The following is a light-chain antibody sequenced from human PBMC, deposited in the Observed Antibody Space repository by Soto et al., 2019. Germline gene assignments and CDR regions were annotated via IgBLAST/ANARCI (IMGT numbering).Light chain of an antibody. V-gene: IGKV1-27*01. CDR3: QKCNSAPFT. Sequence: DIPMTQSPSSLSASVGDRVTITCRSSRGIVNYLAWYQQKPGKVPKLLIYAAFILQSGVPSRFSGSGSGTDFTLTISSLQPEDVATYYCQKCNSAPFTFGGGTKGDIK. J-gene: IGKJ4*01. CDR2: AAF. CDR1: RGIVNY.